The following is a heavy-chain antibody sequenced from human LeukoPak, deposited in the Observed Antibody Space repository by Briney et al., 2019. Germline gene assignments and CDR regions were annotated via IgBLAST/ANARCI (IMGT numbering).Heavy chain of an antibody. Sequence: GVSLRLSCAASGFPFSTYGMHWVRQAPGKGLEWVAFIRYDGTNKYYADSVKGRFTFSRDNSKNTLYLQMNSLRGEDTRVYFFAKDKDPWKSTAISDFDYWGQGTLVTVSS. D-gene: IGHD1-1*01. CDR3: AKDKDPWKSTAISDFDY. J-gene: IGHJ4*02. V-gene: IGHV3-30*02. CDR1: GFPFSTYG. CDR2: IRYDGTNK.